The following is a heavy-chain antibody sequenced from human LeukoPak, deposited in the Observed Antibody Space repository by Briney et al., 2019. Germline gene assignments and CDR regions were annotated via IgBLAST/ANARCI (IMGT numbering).Heavy chain of an antibody. V-gene: IGHV3-23*01. CDR2: ISGSGGST. CDR1: GFTFSSYA. D-gene: IGHD3-10*01. J-gene: IGHJ4*02. Sequence: GGSLRLSCAASGFTFSSYAMSWVRQAPGKGLEWVSAISGSGGSTCYADSVKGRFTISRDNSKNTLYLQMNSLRAEDTAVYYCARIRRLLWFGELGVDYFDYWGQGTLVTVSS. CDR3: ARIRRLLWFGELGVDYFDY.